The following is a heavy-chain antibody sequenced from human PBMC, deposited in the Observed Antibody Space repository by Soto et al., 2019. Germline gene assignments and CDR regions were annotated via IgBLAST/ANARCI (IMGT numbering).Heavy chain of an antibody. Sequence: QVQLVESGGGLVKPGGSLRLSCAASGFTFSDYYMSWIRQAPGKGLEWVLYISSSSSYTNYADSVKGRFTISRDNAKNSLYLQMNSLRAEDTAVYYCASAAGIYYYYGMDVWGQGTTVTVSS. CDR2: ISSSSSYT. V-gene: IGHV3-11*06. J-gene: IGHJ6*02. CDR3: ASAAGIYYYYGMDV. D-gene: IGHD6-13*01. CDR1: GFTFSDYY.